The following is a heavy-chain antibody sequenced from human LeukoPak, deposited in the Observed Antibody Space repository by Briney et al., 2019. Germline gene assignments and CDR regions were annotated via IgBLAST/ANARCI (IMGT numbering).Heavy chain of an antibody. CDR2: IYYSGST. D-gene: IGHD3-16*02. CDR3: AGYDVWGSYRAFDY. J-gene: IGHJ4*02. CDR1: GGSISSNSYY. Sequence: SETLSLTCAVSGGSISSNSYYWGWIRQPPGKGLEWIGSIYYSGSTYYNPSLKSRVTISVDTSKNQFSLKLSSVTAADTAVYYCAGYDVWGSYRAFDYWGQGTLVTVSS. V-gene: IGHV4-39*07.